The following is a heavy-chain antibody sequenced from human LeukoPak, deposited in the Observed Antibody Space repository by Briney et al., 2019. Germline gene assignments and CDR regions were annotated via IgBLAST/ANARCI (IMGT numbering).Heavy chain of an antibody. D-gene: IGHD3-22*01. Sequence: SETLSLTCTVSGGSVSSYYWSWIRQPPGKGLEWIGYIYDIGSTKYNPSLKSQVTMSVDTSKNQFSLKLSSVTAADTAVYHCARTYYYDSSGYLSHWFDPWGQGTLVTVSS. V-gene: IGHV4-59*08. CDR1: GGSVSSYY. CDR3: ARTYYYDSSGYLSHWFDP. CDR2: IYDIGST. J-gene: IGHJ5*02.